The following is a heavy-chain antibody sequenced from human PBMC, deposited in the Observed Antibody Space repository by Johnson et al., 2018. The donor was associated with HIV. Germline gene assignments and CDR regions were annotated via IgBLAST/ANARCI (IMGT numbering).Heavy chain of an antibody. D-gene: IGHD3-10*01. CDR2: ISFDGGDK. Sequence: QVQLVESGGGVVQPGRSLRLSCAASGFSFSSYAMHWVRQSPGKGLEWVAVISFDGGDKYYADSVKGRFTISRDNSKSTFFLQMNSLRAEDTAVYYCAKSHFGGAILEDINNDAFDIWGQGTMVTVSS. J-gene: IGHJ3*02. CDR1: GFSFSSYA. V-gene: IGHV3-30*18. CDR3: AKSHFGGAILEDINNDAFDI.